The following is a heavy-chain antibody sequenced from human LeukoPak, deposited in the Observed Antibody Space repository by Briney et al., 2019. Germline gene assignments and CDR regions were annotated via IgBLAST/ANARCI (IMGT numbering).Heavy chain of an antibody. CDR2: ISSSGSTI. J-gene: IGHJ4*02. D-gene: IGHD2-15*01. CDR1: GFTFSSYE. V-gene: IGHV3-48*03. Sequence: GGSLRLSCAASGFTFSSYEMNWVRQAPGKGLEWVSYISSSGSTIYYADSVKGRFTISRDNAKNSLYLQMNSLRAEDTAVYYCARGRSLGSFDYWGQGTLVTVSS. CDR3: ARGRSLGSFDY.